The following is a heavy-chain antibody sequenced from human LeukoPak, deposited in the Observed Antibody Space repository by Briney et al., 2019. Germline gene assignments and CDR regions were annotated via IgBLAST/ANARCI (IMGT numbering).Heavy chain of an antibody. CDR3: ARTYYDFWSGPAEPFDY. V-gene: IGHV4-59*08. CDR2: IYYTGST. Sequence: PSETLSLTCTVSGGSISSYYWSWIRQPPGKGLEWIGYIYYTGSTNYNPSLKSRVTISVDTSKNHFSLKLTSVTAADTAVYYCARTYYDFWSGPAEPFDYWGQGTLVTVSS. J-gene: IGHJ4*02. D-gene: IGHD3-3*01. CDR1: GGSISSYY.